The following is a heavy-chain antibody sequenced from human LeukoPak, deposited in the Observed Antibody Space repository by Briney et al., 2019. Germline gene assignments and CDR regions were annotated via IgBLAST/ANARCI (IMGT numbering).Heavy chain of an antibody. Sequence: PSETLSLTCSVSGGSVGSYYGSWLRQPAGKGREWIGRIYTSGSTNYNPSLRSRATISVDKSKSQFSLKLTSVPAADTAVYYCARDLSYCSSTRCYAPYYFDYWGQGTLVTVSS. CDR1: GGSVGSYY. CDR2: IYTSGST. V-gene: IGHV4-4*07. CDR3: ARDLSYCSSTRCYAPYYFDY. J-gene: IGHJ4*02. D-gene: IGHD2-2*01.